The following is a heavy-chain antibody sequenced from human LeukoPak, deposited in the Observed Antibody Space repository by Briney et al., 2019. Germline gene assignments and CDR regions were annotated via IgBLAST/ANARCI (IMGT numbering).Heavy chain of an antibody. Sequence: GGSLRLSCAASGFTFSGYSMNWVRQAPGKGLEWVSYITSSSIIYYGDSVKGRFTVSRDNAKNSLYLQMNSLRAEDTAVYYCARVGLWHYPVDSWGQGTLVTVSS. V-gene: IGHV3-48*01. CDR2: ITSSSII. CDR3: ARVGLWHYPVDS. CDR1: GFTFSGYS. J-gene: IGHJ4*02. D-gene: IGHD1-7*01.